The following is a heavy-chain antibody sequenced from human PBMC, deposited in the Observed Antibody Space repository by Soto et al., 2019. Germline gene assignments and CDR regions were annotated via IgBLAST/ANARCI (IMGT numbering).Heavy chain of an antibody. Sequence: QVQLVQSGAEVKKPGASVKVSCKASGYSFTSHGISWVRQAPGQGLEWMAWISASNGDTNYAQKFQGRVTVITDTATSIGDMKLKSLRSEDTAVYCCARKVWGFNIDYYHCMDGWGKGATVIVSS. CDR3: ARKVWGFNIDYYHCMDG. J-gene: IGHJ6*03. D-gene: IGHD7-27*01. CDR1: GYSFTSHG. V-gene: IGHV1-18*01. CDR2: ISASNGDT.